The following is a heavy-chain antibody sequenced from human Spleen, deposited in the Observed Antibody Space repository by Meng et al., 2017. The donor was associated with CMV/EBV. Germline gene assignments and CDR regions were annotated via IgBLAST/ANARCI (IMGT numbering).Heavy chain of an antibody. CDR2: ISSSSSYI. CDR1: GLTFSSYG. Sequence: GESLKISCVASGLTFSSYGMHWVRQAPGKGLEWVSSISSSSSYIYYADSVKGRFTISRDNAKNSLYLQMNSLRAEDTAVYYCARDLGGASIVGARPPFGYWGQGTLVTVSS. D-gene: IGHD1-26*01. V-gene: IGHV3-21*01. J-gene: IGHJ4*02. CDR3: ARDLGGASIVGARPPFGY.